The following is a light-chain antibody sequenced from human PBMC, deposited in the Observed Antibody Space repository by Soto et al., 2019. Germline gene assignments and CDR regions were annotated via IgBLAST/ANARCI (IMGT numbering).Light chain of an antibody. V-gene: IGLV2-14*01. Sequence: QSVLTQPASVSGSPGQSSTISFPGTRSDVGGYNYVSWYQQHPGKAPKLMIYEVSNRPSGVSNRFSGSKSGNTSYLTISGLPAEEEADDYCSAYASSSTHYVFGTGTKRTVL. CDR1: RSDVGGYNY. J-gene: IGLJ1*01. CDR3: SAYASSSTHYV. CDR2: EVS.